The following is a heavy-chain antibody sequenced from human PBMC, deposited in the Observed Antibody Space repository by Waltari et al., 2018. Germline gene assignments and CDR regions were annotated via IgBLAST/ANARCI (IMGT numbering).Heavy chain of an antibody. CDR3: ASVWEGGY. CDR1: GFSFSNYW. CDR2: IKQDGSER. Sequence: EVQLVESGGGLVQPGESLRLSCVASGFSFSNYWMTWVRQAPGKVLEWVATIKQDGSERYYIDSVKGRFTISRDNAKHSLHLQMDSLRVEDTAMYYCASVWEGGYWGQGTLVTVSS. J-gene: IGHJ4*02. V-gene: IGHV3-7*01. D-gene: IGHD1-26*01.